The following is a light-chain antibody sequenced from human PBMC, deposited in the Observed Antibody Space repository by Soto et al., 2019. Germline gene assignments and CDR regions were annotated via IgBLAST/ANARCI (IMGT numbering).Light chain of an antibody. CDR3: QQSYSYIRT. J-gene: IGKJ1*01. CDR1: QSVSTF. V-gene: IGKV1-39*01. Sequence: DIQMTQSPSSLSASVGDRVTITCRASQSVSTFLHWYQHRPGKAPNLLIYAASSLRSGVPSRFSGSGSGTDFTLTISSLQPEDFATYYCQQSYSYIRTFGQGTKVEGK. CDR2: AAS.